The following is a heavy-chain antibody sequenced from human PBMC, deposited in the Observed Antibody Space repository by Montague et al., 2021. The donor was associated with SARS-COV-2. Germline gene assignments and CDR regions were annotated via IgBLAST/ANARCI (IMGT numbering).Heavy chain of an antibody. CDR2: IYYSGIT. V-gene: IGHV4-39*01. J-gene: IGHJ4*02. D-gene: IGHD4-23*01. CDR1: GGSISSSSYY. CDR3: ARRSGGNLGYYFDS. Sequence: SETLSLTCTVSGGSISSSSYYWGWIRQPPGKGLEWIGNIYYSGITYYNPSLKSRVTISVDTSKNQFSLMLSSVTAADTAVFYCARRSGGNLGYYFDSWGQGTLVTVSS.